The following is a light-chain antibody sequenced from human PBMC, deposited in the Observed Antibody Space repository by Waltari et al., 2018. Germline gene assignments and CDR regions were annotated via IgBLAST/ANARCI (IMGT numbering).Light chain of an antibody. CDR1: RNMGSMY. J-gene: IGKJ2*01. CDR2: ATS. CDR3: QQYSASPRT. Sequence: DMVLAQSPGTLYLSPGDRATRSCRANRNMGSMYLAWYQQKPGQAPRLLIYATSTRATGIPDRFRGGGSGTDFTLTITRLEPEDFAVYYCQQYSASPRTFGQGTKLEIK. V-gene: IGKV3-20*01.